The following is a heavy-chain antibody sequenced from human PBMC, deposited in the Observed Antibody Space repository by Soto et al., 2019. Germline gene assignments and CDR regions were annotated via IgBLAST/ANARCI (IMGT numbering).Heavy chain of an antibody. J-gene: IGHJ6*02. CDR2: ISYDGSNK. V-gene: IGHV3-30-3*01. CDR3: ARSSVDTAMVRVDV. CDR1: GFTFSSYA. Sequence: PGGSLRLSCAASGFTFSSYAMHWVRQAPGKGLEWVAVISYDGSNKYYADSVKGRFTISRDNSKNTLYLQMNSLRAEDTAVYYCARSSVDTAMVRVDVWGQGTTVTV. D-gene: IGHD5-18*01.